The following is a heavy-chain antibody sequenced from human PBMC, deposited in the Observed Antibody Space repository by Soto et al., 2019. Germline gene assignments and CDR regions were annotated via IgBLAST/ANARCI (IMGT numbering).Heavy chain of an antibody. V-gene: IGHV1-18*01. D-gene: IGHD2-2*01. CDR2: ISPYSGYT. Sequence: QVQLVQSGAEVKKPGASVKVSCKGLGYNFIKYGINWVRQAPGQGLEWIGWISPYSGYTHYAQKFQGRLTLTTDTAATTAYMELRSLRSADTALYYCTREAIVVIPAAQPSHFDSWGQGTLVTVSS. CDR3: TREAIVVIPAAQPSHFDS. J-gene: IGHJ4*02. CDR1: GYNFIKYG.